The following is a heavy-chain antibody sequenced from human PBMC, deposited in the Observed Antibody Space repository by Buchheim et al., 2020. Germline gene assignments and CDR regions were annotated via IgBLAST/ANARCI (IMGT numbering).Heavy chain of an antibody. J-gene: IGHJ6*02. CDR2: ISYDGSNK. CDR1: GFTFSSYA. Sequence: QVQLVESGGGVVQPGRSLRLSCAASGFTFSSYAMHWVRQAPGKGLEWVAVISYDGSNKYYADSVKGRFTISRDNSKNTLYLQMNSLRAEDTAVYYCARGQSPSYMVRGVISPMDVWGQGTT. D-gene: IGHD3-10*01. CDR3: ARGQSPSYMVRGVISPMDV. V-gene: IGHV3-30-3*01.